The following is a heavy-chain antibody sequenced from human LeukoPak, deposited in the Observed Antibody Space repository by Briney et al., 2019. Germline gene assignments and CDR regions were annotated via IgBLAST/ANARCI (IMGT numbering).Heavy chain of an antibody. CDR1: GFTFSSYW. CDR2: INSDGSST. CDR3: ARARSSGWYLSDY. D-gene: IGHD6-19*01. Sequence: GGSLRLSCAASGFTFSSYWMHWVRQAPGKGLVWVSRINSDGSSTSYADSVKGRFTISRDNAKNTLYLQMNSLRAEDTAVYYCARARSSGWYLSDYWSQGTLVTVSS. V-gene: IGHV3-74*01. J-gene: IGHJ4*02.